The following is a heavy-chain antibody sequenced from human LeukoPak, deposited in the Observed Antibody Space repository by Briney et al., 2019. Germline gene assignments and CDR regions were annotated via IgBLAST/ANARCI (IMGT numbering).Heavy chain of an antibody. CDR1: GFTFHNYA. J-gene: IGHJ4*02. Sequence: GGSLRLSCAASGFTFHNYAIHWVRQAPGKGLEWVSLTSGDGITTYFADSVKGRFTISRDNSKSSLFLQMNSLRTEDTALYYCAKDVRSYYDFWSGYDDYWGQGTLVTVSS. CDR3: AKDVRSYYDFWSGYDDY. D-gene: IGHD3-3*01. CDR2: TSGDGITT. V-gene: IGHV3-43*02.